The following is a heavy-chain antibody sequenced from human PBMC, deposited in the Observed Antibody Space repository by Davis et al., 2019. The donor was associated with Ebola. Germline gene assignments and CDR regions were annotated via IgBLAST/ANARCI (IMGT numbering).Heavy chain of an antibody. CDR3: ARGPHSSGWYGLDV. D-gene: IGHD6-19*01. V-gene: IGHV4-39*07. Sequence: SETLSLTCTVSGGSISSSSYYWGWIRQPPGKGLEWIGSIYYSGSTYYNPSLKSRVTISVDTSKNQFSLKRSSVTAADTAVYYCARGPHSSGWYGLDVWGQGTTVTVSS. CDR1: GGSISSSSYY. J-gene: IGHJ6*02. CDR2: IYYSGST.